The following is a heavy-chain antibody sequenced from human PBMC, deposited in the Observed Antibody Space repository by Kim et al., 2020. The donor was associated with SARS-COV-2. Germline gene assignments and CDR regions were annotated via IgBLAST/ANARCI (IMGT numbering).Heavy chain of an antibody. Sequence: ASVKVSCKASGYTFTGYYMHWVRQAPGQGLEWMGWINPNSGGTNYAQKFQGRVTMTRDTSISTAYMELSRLRSDDTAVYYCARVSSPVSSWYFDYWGQGTLVTVSS. CDR3: ARVSSPVSSWYFDY. D-gene: IGHD2-2*01. CDR2: INPNSGGT. V-gene: IGHV1-2*02. CDR1: GYTFTGYY. J-gene: IGHJ4*02.